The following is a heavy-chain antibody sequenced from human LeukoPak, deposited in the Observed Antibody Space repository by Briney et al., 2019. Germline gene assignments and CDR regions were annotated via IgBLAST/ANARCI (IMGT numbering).Heavy chain of an antibody. Sequence: NPSETLSLTCTVSGGSISSYYWSWIRQPPGKGLEWIGYIYYSGSTNYNPSLKSRVTISVDTSKNQFSLKLSSVTAADTAVYYCARRRYCSSTSCHVAFDIWGQGTMVTVSS. J-gene: IGHJ3*02. V-gene: IGHV4-59*08. D-gene: IGHD2-2*01. CDR3: ARRRYCSSTSCHVAFDI. CDR2: IYYSGST. CDR1: GGSISSYY.